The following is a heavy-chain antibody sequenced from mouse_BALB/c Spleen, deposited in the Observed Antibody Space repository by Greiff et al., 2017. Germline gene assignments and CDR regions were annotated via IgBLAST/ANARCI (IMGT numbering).Heavy chain of an antibody. CDR1: GYTFSSYW. V-gene: IGHV1-9*01. CDR3: ARSREYGKTTFDY. CDR2: ILPGSGST. J-gene: IGHJ2*01. Sequence: QVQLQQSGAELMKPGASVKISCKATGYTFSSYWIEWVKQRPGHGLEWIGEILPGSGSTYYNEMFKGKATLTVDTSSSTAYIQLSSLSSEDSAVYFCARSREYGKTTFDYWGQGTTLTVSS. D-gene: IGHD2-10*02.